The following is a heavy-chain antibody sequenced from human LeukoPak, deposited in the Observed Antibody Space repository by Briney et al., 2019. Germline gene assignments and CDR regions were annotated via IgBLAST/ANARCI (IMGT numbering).Heavy chain of an antibody. CDR3: ARDLSSSWYYYGMDV. J-gene: IGHJ6*02. Sequence: PGGSLRLSCAASGLTVSSNYMSWVRQAPGKGLEWVSVIYSGGSTYYADSVKGRFTISRDNSKNTLYLQMNSLRAEDTAVYYCARDLSSSWYYYGMDVWGQGTTVTVSS. CDR1: GLTVSSNY. V-gene: IGHV3-66*01. CDR2: IYSGGST. D-gene: IGHD6-13*01.